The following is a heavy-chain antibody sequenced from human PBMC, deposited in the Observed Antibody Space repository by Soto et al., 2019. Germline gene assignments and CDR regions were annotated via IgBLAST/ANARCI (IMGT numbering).Heavy chain of an antibody. J-gene: IGHJ6*02. CDR1: GGSISSSSYY. D-gene: IGHD3-22*01. V-gene: IGHV4-39*01. CDR3: ARQRGMVITLSYYYGMDV. CDR2: IYYSGST. Sequence: SETLSLTCTVSGGSISSSSYYWGWIRQPPGKGLEWIGSIYYSGSTYYNPSLKCRVTISVDTSKNQFSLKLSSVTAADTAVYYCARQRGMVITLSYYYGMDVWAKGPRLPSP.